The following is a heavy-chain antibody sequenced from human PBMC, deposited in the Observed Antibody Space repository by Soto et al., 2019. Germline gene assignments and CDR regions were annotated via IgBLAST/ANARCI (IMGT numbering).Heavy chain of an antibody. CDR1: GFTFSSYA. D-gene: IGHD2-15*01. CDR3: ARDLEVASTWHLDL. Sequence: PGGSLRLSCAASGFTFSSYAMHWVRQAPGKGLEWVAVISYDGSNKYYADSVKGRFTISRDNSKNTLYLQMNSLRAEDKAVYYCARDLEVASTWHLDLWGRGTLVTVSS. CDR2: ISYDGSNK. V-gene: IGHV3-30-3*01. J-gene: IGHJ2*01.